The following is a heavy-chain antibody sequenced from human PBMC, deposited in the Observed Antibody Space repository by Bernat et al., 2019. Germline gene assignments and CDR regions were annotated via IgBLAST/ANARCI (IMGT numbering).Heavy chain of an antibody. CDR2: INKGNSHTT. V-gene: IGHV3-72*01. D-gene: IGHD3-22*01. CDR3: ARSTSGSILDY. Sequence: EVHLVESGGGLVQPGGSLRLSCAASGFMFSDHYMDWVRQAPGKGLEWLGRINKGNSHTTEYAASVKGRFTVSRVDSRNSLFLQLNSLSAEDTAVYYCARSTSGSILDYWGQGTLVTVSS. CDR1: GFMFSDHY. J-gene: IGHJ4*02.